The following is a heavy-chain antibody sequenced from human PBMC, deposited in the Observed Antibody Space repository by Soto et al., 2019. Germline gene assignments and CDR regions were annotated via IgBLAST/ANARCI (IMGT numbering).Heavy chain of an antibody. D-gene: IGHD5-12*01. V-gene: IGHV3-74*01. Sequence: EVQLVESGGGLVQFGGSLRLSCAASGFTFSSYWMHWVRQVPGKGLVWVSRIKGDGTNTGYADSVKGRFTISRDNVKNTLYLQMHSLRAEDTAVYYCARGLSGYYGFDYWGQGTLVTVSS. CDR3: ARGLSGYYGFDY. CDR1: GFTFSSYW. CDR2: IKGDGTNT. J-gene: IGHJ4*02.